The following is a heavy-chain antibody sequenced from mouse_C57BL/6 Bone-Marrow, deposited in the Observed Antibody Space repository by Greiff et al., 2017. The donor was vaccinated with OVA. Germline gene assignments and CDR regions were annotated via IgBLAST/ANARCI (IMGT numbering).Heavy chain of an antibody. Sequence: VQLQQSGAELARPGASVKLSCKASGYTFTSYGISWVKQRTGQGLEWIGEIYPRSGNTYYNEKFKGKATLTADKSSSTAYMELRSLTSEDSAVYFCARDYYGSSSSFAYWGQGTLVTVSA. D-gene: IGHD1-1*01. V-gene: IGHV1-81*01. CDR1: GYTFTSYG. CDR3: ARDYYGSSSSFAY. CDR2: IYPRSGNT. J-gene: IGHJ3*01.